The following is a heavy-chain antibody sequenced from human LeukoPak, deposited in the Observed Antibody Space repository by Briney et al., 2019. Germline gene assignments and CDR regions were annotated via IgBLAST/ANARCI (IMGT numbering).Heavy chain of an antibody. Sequence: PSETLSLTCTVSGGSISSYYWSWIRQPPGKGLEWIGYMYYSGSTNYNPSLKSRVTISVDTSKNQFSLKLSSVTAADTAVYYCASQGPAAMVRYYFDYWGQGTLVTVSS. CDR3: ASQGPAAMVRYYFDY. V-gene: IGHV4-59*08. CDR1: GGSISSYY. CDR2: MYYSGST. D-gene: IGHD5-18*01. J-gene: IGHJ4*02.